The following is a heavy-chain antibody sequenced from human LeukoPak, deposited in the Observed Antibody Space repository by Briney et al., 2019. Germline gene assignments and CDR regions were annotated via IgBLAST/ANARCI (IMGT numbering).Heavy chain of an antibody. CDR2: IIPIFGTA. J-gene: IGHJ4*02. CDR3: ASLAAYDSSGYYYWNFDY. D-gene: IGHD3-22*01. Sequence: SVKVSCKASGGTFSSYAISWVRQAPGQGLEWMGGIIPIFGTANYAQKFQGRVTITADESTSTAYMELSSLRSEDTAVYYCASLAAYDSSGYYYWNFDYWGQGTLVTVSS. CDR1: GGTFSSYA. V-gene: IGHV1-69*13.